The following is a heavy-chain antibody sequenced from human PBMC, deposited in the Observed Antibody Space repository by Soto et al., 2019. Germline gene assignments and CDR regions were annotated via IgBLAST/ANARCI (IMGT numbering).Heavy chain of an antibody. J-gene: IGHJ4*02. CDR3: ARGQVVHYPY. V-gene: IGHV4-59*12. CDR2: IYYYGNT. D-gene: IGHD2-15*01. Sequence: PSETLSLTCTVSGGSISSFYWSWIRQPPGKGLEWIGYIYYYGNTNYNPSLKSRVTISVDRSKNQFSLKLSSVTAADTAVYYCARGQVVHYPYWGQGTLVTVSS. CDR1: GGSISSFY.